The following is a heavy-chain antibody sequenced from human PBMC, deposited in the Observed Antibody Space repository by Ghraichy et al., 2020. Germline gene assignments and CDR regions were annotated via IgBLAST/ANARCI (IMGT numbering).Heavy chain of an antibody. Sequence: ASVKVSCKASGYTFTSYGISWVRLAPGQGLEWMGYISAYNGNTNYAQKLQGRVTMTTDTSTSTAYMELRSLRSDDTAVYYCAREGGYYYGSGSYYKEDVYFGMDVWGQGTTVTVSS. D-gene: IGHD3-10*01. CDR3: AREGGYYYGSGSYYKEDVYFGMDV. J-gene: IGHJ6*02. CDR1: GYTFTSYG. V-gene: IGHV1-18*04. CDR2: ISAYNGNT.